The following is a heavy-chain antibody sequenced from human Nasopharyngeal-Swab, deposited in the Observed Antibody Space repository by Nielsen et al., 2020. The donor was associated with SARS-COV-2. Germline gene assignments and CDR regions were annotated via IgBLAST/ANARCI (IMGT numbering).Heavy chain of an antibody. CDR2: ISSSSSYT. J-gene: IGHJ4*02. D-gene: IGHD7-27*01. Sequence: GGSLRLSCAASGFTFSDYYMSWIRQAPGKGLEWVSYISSSSSYTNYADSVKGRFTISRDNAKNSLYLQMNGLRDEDTAIYYCARAGEYRFDYWGQGTLVTVSS. V-gene: IGHV3-11*06. CDR1: GFTFSDYY. CDR3: ARAGEYRFDY.